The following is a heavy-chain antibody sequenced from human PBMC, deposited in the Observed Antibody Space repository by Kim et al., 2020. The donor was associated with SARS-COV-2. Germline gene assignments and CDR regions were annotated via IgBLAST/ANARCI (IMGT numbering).Heavy chain of an antibody. CDR3: TRESWSGYPYYYYGMDV. D-gene: IGHD3-3*01. CDR2: IRSKAYGGTT. Sequence: GGSLRLSCTASGFTFGDYAMSWVRQAPGKGLEWVGFIRSKAYGGTTEYAASVKGRFTISRDDSKSIAYLQMNSLKTEDTAVYYCTRESWSGYPYYYYGMDVWGQGTTVTVSS. V-gene: IGHV3-49*04. CDR1: GFTFGDYA. J-gene: IGHJ6*02.